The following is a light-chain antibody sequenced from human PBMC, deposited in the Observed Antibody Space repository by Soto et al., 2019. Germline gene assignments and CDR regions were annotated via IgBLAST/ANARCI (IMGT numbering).Light chain of an antibody. CDR1: SSDVGDYKF. J-gene: IGLJ2*01. CDR2: EVS. V-gene: IGLV2-8*01. CDR3: SSYAGNNNVV. Sequence: QSALTQPPSASGSPGQSVTISCTGTSSDVGDYKFVSWYQQHPGKAPKLLIYEVSRRPSGVPDRFSGSKSGNTASLTVSGLQAEDEADYYGSSYAGNNNVVFGGGTKVTVL.